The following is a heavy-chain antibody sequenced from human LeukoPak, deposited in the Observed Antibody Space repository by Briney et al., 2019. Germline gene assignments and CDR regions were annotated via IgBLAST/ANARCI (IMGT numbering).Heavy chain of an antibody. CDR3: AKDRDIVVVTAPHYGMDV. CDR2: ISYDGSNK. V-gene: IGHV3-30*04. Sequence: GGSLRLSCAASGFTFSSYAMHWVRQAPGKGLEWVAVISYDGSNKYYADSVKGRFTISRDNSKNTLYLQMNSLRAEDTAVYYCAKDRDIVVVTAPHYGMDVWGQGTTVTVSS. CDR1: GFTFSSYA. D-gene: IGHD2-21*02. J-gene: IGHJ6*02.